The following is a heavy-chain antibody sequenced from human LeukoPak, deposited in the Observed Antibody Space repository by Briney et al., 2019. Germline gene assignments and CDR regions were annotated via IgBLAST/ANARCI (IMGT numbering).Heavy chain of an antibody. V-gene: IGHV3-23*01. CDR2: IRGSGGST. CDR3: AKWGFLEWLLSMFDY. CDR1: GFTFTSFA. Sequence: GGSLRLSRAASGFTFTSFAMTWVRQAPGEGLEWASAIRGSGGSTYYVDSVKGCFTISRDNSKKTLYLQMNSLRAEDTAVYYCAKWGFLEWLLSMFDYWGQGTLVTVSS. J-gene: IGHJ4*02. D-gene: IGHD3-3*01.